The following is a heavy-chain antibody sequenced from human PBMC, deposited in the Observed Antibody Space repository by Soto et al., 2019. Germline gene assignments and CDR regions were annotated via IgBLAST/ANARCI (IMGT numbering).Heavy chain of an antibody. D-gene: IGHD3-3*01. J-gene: IGHJ4*02. Sequence: GGSLRLSCAASGFTFSSYAMSWVLQAPGKGLEWVSAISGSGGSTYYADSVKGRFTISRDNSKNTLYLQMNSLRAEDTAVYYCAAGPVFGVVIIDYFDYWGQGTLVTVSS. V-gene: IGHV3-23*01. CDR1: GFTFSSYA. CDR3: AAGPVFGVVIIDYFDY. CDR2: ISGSGGST.